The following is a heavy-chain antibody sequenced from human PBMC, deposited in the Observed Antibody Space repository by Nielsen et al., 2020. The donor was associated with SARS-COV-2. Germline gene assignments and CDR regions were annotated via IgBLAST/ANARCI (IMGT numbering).Heavy chain of an antibody. D-gene: IGHD3-9*01. CDR1: GGSISSGGYY. CDR2: IYYSGST. V-gene: IGHV4-31*03. J-gene: IGHJ4*02. CDR3: ARGRLTGYYAIDY. Sequence: LRLSCTVSGGSISSGGYYWSWIRQHPGKGLEWIGYIYYSGSTYYNPSLKSRVTISVDTSKNQFSLKLSSVTAADTAVYYCARGRLTGYYAIDYWGQGTLVTVSS.